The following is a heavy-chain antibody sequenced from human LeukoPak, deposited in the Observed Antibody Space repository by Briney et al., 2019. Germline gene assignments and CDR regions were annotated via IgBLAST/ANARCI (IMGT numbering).Heavy chain of an antibody. D-gene: IGHD3-10*01. CDR1: GYTFSGYY. V-gene: IGHV1-18*04. CDR3: ARLDRGGSGSRVIDY. Sequence: ASVKVSCKASGYTFSGYYIHWVRQAPGQVLEWMGWISTYTDNTNYAQKLQGRVTMTTDTSTSTAYMELRSLRSDDTAVYYCARLDRGGSGSRVIDYWGQGTLVTVSS. CDR2: ISTYTDNT. J-gene: IGHJ4*02.